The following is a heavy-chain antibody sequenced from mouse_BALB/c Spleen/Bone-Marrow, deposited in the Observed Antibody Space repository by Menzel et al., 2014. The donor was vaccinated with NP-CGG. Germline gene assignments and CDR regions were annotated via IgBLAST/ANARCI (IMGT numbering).Heavy chain of an antibody. CDR1: GYTFTSHT. CDR2: FNPRGGYT. J-gene: IGHJ2*01. V-gene: IGHV1-4*02. D-gene: IGHD1-2*01. Sequence: VQLQQSAAELARPGASVKMSCKASGYTFTSHTMQWVRQRPGQGLVWIGYFNPRGGYTYYNQKFKDKTSSTADKSSSTAYIQLSRRTTDHTAVYSGGTAVFTTAYFGFGGQGSTLTVSS. CDR3: GTAVFTTAYFGF.